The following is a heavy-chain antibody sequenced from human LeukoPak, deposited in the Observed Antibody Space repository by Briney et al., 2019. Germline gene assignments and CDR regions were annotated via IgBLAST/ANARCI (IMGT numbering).Heavy chain of an antibody. V-gene: IGHV3-23*01. CDR2: ITDTGGGT. CDR3: AKRVDYSSSSGGYFDY. J-gene: IGHJ4*02. Sequence: GGSLRLPCAASGFTFKNYGMNWVRQAPGKGLEWVSSITDTGGGTYYADSVKGRITISRDNSKNTLYLQMKSVRAEDTAVYYCAKRVDYSSSSGGYFDYWGQGILVTVSS. CDR1: GFTFKNYG. D-gene: IGHD6-6*01.